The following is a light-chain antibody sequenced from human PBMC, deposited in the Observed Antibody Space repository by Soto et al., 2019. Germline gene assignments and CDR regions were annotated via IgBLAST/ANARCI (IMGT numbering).Light chain of an antibody. V-gene: IGKV3-15*01. Sequence: EIVMTQSPATLSVSPGERATLSSRASQSVSSNLAWYQQKPGQAPRLLIYGASTRATGIPAKFSGSGSGTEFTLTISSLQSEDFAVYYCPQYNNWPTFGPGTKVDIK. J-gene: IGKJ3*01. CDR2: GAS. CDR3: PQYNNWPT. CDR1: QSVSSN.